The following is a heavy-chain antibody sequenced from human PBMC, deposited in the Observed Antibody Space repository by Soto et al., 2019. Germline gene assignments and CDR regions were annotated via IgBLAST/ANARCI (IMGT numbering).Heavy chain of an antibody. D-gene: IGHD3-22*01. CDR1: GYTFTSYD. J-gene: IGHJ4*02. CDR2: MNPNSGNT. Sequence: QVQLVQSGAEVKKPGASVKVSCKASGYTFTSYDINWVRQATGQGHEWMGWMNPNSGNTGYAQKLKGRVTMTRNTSISTAYMELSSRRSEDTAVYYCARGDKSPLYYYDSSGYYFLLDYWGQGTLVTVSS. CDR3: ARGDKSPLYYYDSSGYYFLLDY. V-gene: IGHV1-8*01.